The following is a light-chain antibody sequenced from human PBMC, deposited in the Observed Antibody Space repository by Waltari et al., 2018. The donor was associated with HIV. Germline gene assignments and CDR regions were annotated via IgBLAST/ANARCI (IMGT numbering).Light chain of an antibody. Sequence: DIVMTQSPDSLAVSLGERATINCKSSQRVLYSSNNKNYLAWYQHKPGQPPKLLIYWASTRESGVPDRFSGSGSGTDFTLTISSLQAEDVAVYYCQQYYSTPHSFGQGTKLEIK. CDR1: QRVLYSSNNKNY. CDR3: QQYYSTPHS. V-gene: IGKV4-1*01. J-gene: IGKJ2*03. CDR2: WAS.